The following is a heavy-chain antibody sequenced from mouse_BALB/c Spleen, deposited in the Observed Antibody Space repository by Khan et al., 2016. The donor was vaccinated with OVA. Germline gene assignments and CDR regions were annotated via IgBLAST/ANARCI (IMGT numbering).Heavy chain of an antibody. CDR1: GYTFTSYT. CDR2: INPSNGYT. Sequence: VQLKQSGAELARPGASVKMFCKASGYTFTSYTIHWIKKRPGQGLEWIGYINPSNGYTNYNQKFKDKATLTTDKSSTTAYLQLSSLTSDDSAVYNCVRDGAYHRNDGWFAYWGQGTLVTVSA. V-gene: IGHV1-4*01. D-gene: IGHD2-14*01. J-gene: IGHJ3*01. CDR3: VRDGAYHRNDGWFAY.